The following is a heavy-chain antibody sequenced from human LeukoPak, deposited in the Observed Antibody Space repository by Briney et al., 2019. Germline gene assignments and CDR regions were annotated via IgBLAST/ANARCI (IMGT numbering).Heavy chain of an antibody. J-gene: IGHJ4*02. D-gene: IGHD3-22*01. CDR2: ISGSGGST. V-gene: IGHV3-23*01. CDR3: AKNYYDSSGYYFDY. CDR1: GFTFSNAW. Sequence: GGSLRLSCAASGFTFSNAWMTRVRQAPGKGLEWVSAISGSGGSTYYADSVKGRFTISRDNSKNTLYLQMNSLRAEDTAVYYCAKNYYDSSGYYFDYWGQGTLVTVSS.